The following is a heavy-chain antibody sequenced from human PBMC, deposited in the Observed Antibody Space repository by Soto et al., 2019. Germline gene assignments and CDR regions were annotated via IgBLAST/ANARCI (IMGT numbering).Heavy chain of an antibody. CDR2: IDSSGEK. D-gene: IGHD6-19*01. V-gene: IGHV2-26*01. CDR3: ARRHLAVAVSPWFDP. Sequence: QVTLKESGPVLVNPTEPLTLRCTVSGLSITDSEMGVSWIRQPPGQPLEWLAHIDSSGEKSYRTFLKSRLAISKDTSKSQIVLTMTNMDPADTATYYCARRHLAVAVSPWFDPWGLGIPVTVSS. J-gene: IGHJ5*02. CDR1: GLSITDSEMG.